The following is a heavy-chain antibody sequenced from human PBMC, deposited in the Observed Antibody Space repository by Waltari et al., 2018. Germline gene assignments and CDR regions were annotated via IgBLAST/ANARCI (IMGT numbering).Heavy chain of an antibody. CDR2: FYNSGTT. CDR1: GGSISSYY. Sequence: QVQLQESGPGLVKPSETLSPTCTVSGGSISSYYWSWIRQAPGKGLEWIGTFYNSGTTNYNPSLESRVTISVDTSKNQISLKVNSMTAADTAVYYCAGGGQWLAFDYWDQGILVTVSS. V-gene: IGHV4-59*01. J-gene: IGHJ4*02. CDR3: AGGGQWLAFDY. D-gene: IGHD6-19*01.